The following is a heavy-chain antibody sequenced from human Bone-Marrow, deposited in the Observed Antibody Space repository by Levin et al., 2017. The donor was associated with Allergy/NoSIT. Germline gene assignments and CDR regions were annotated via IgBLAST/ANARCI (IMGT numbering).Heavy chain of an antibody. CDR3: ARQAIPVAGSGGLDY. CDR2: TYYRSKWYN. J-gene: IGHJ4*02. V-gene: IGHV6-1*01. Sequence: SETLSLTCAISGDSVSSNSATWNWIRQSPSRGLDWLGRTYYRSKWYNDYAVSVKSRITINPDTSKNQVSLQLNSVTPEDTAVYYCARQAIPVAGSGGLDYWGQGTLVTVSS. CDR1: GDSVSSNSAT. D-gene: IGHD6-13*01.